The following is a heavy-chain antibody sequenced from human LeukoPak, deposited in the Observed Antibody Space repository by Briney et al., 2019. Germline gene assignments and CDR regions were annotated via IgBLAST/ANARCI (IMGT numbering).Heavy chain of an antibody. Sequence: PGGSLRLSCAASGFTFSSYNMNWVRQAPGKGLEWVSSISTSSSYIYYADSVKGRFTISRDNARKSLYLELNSLRAEDTAVYYCARERKAGYCSGGSCLTYYYYYYMDVWGKGTTVTVSS. J-gene: IGHJ6*03. CDR2: ISTSSSYI. CDR3: ARERKAGYCSGGSCLTYYYYYYMDV. CDR1: GFTFSSYN. D-gene: IGHD2-15*01. V-gene: IGHV3-21*01.